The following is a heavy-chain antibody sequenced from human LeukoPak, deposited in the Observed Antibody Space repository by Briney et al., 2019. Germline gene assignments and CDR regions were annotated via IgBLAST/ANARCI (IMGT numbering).Heavy chain of an antibody. Sequence: GGSLRLSCAASGFTFSNNWMTWVRQAPGKGLEWVASVKKDASEKYYVDSVKGRFTISRDNAKNSLYLQMSSLRSEDTAVYYCARGYGSGSPLVGFDPWGQGTLVTVSS. D-gene: IGHD3-10*01. CDR1: GFTFSNNW. J-gene: IGHJ5*02. CDR3: ARGYGSGSPLVGFDP. V-gene: IGHV3-7*01. CDR2: VKKDASEK.